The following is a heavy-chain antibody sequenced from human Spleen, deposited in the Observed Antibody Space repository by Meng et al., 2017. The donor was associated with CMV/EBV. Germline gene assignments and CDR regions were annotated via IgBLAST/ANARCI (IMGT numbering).Heavy chain of an antibody. CDR2: IYHSGST. CDR3: ARIERRRILKYCGSDCSTTDY. V-gene: IGHV4-4*02. D-gene: IGHD2-21*02. CDR1: GGPLSSSNL. Sequence: QVQLQESGPGLVKPSGTLSLTCAVPGGPLSSSNLWTWVRQVPGKGLDWIGEIYHSGSTNYNPSLKSRVTISVDKFKNQFSLKLGSVTAADTAVYYCARIERRRILKYCGSDCSTTDYWGQGTLVTVSS. J-gene: IGHJ4*02.